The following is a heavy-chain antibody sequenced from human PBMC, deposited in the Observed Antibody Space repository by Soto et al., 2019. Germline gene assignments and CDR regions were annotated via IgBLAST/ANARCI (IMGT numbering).Heavy chain of an antibody. V-gene: IGHV4-4*07. D-gene: IGHD4-17*01. CDR1: GGSISSYY. CDR3: ARDWGGTVTPYYYYGMDV. Sequence: SETLSLTCTVSGGSISSYYWSWIRQPAGKGLEWIGRIYTSGSTNYNPSLKSRVTMSVDTSKNQFSLKLSSVTAADTAVYYCARDWGGTVTPYYYYGMDVWGRGTTVTVSS. CDR2: IYTSGST. J-gene: IGHJ6*02.